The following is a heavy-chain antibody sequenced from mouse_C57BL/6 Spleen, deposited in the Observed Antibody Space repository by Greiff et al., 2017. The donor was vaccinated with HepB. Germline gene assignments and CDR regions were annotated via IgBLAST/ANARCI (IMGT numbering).Heavy chain of an antibody. CDR1: GYSITSGYY. J-gene: IGHJ3*01. D-gene: IGHD2-3*01. CDR2: ISYDGSN. CDR3: ARDRGYDGYYGFAY. V-gene: IGHV3-6*01. Sequence: EVKLQESGPGLVKPSQSLSLTCSVTGYSITSGYYWNWIRQFPGNKLEWMGYISYDGSNNYNPSLKNRISITRDTSKNQFFLKLNSVTTEDTATYYCARDRGYDGYYGFAYWGQGTLVTVSA.